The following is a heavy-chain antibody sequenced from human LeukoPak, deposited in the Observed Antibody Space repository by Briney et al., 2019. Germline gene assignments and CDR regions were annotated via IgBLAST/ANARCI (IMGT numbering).Heavy chain of an antibody. CDR2: INTYIGNT. D-gene: IGHD3-22*01. V-gene: IGHV1-18*01. CDR1: GYTFTSYA. CDR3: ARDQYYDSKGWFDP. Sequence: GASVKVSCKASGYTFTSYAMNWVRQAPGQGLEWMGWINTYIGNTNYAQKIQGRVTMTTDTSTSTVYMEPRSLRSDDTAMYYCARDQYYDSKGWFDPWGQGTLVTVSS. J-gene: IGHJ5*02.